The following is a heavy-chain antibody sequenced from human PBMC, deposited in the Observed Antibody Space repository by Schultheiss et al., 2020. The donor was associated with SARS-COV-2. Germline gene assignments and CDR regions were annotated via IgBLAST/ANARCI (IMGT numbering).Heavy chain of an antibody. V-gene: IGHV1-69*08. CDR3: ARSRAARTNYYYYGMDV. J-gene: IGHJ6*02. Sequence: SVKVSCKASGGTFSSYTFSWLRQAPGQGPEWMGSIMPVFGTMNYGQKFQGRVTMTRDTSTSTVYMELSSLRSEDTAVYYCARSRAARTNYYYYGMDVWGQGTTVTVSS. CDR2: IMPVFGTM. CDR1: GGTFSSYT. D-gene: IGHD6-6*01.